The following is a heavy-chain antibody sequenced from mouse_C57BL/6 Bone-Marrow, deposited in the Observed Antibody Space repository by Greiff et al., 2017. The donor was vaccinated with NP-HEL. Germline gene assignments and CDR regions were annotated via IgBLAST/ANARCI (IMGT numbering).Heavy chain of an antibody. Sequence: QVQLQQPGAELVKPGASVKMSCKASGYTFTSYWITWVKQRPGQGLEWIGDIYPGSGSTNYNEKFKSKATLTVDTSSSTAYLQLSSLTSEDSAVYYGSRGFLYYAMDYWGQGTSVTVSS. V-gene: IGHV1-55*01. CDR2: IYPGSGST. CDR3: SRGFLYYAMDY. J-gene: IGHJ4*01. CDR1: GYTFTSYW.